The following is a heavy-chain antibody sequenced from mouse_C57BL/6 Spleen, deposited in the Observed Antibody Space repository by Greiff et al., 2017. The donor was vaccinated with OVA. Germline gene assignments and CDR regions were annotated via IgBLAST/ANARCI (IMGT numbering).Heavy chain of an antibody. CDR1: GYTFTSYW. CDR3: ARERVRNYYAMDY. V-gene: IGHV1-53*01. J-gene: IGHJ4*01. D-gene: IGHD2-14*01. Sequence: VQLQQPGTELVKPGASVKLSCKASGYTFTSYWMHWVQQRPGQGLEWIGNINPSNGGTNYNEKFKSQATLTVDKSSSTAYMQLSSLTSEDEAGDNCARERVRNYYAMDYWGQGTSVTVSS. CDR2: INPSNGGT.